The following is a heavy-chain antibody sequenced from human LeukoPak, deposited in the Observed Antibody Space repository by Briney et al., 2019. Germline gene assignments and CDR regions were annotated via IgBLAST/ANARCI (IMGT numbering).Heavy chain of an antibody. CDR1: GFTVSSNY. Sequence: GGSLRLSCAASGFTVSSNYTRWVRQAPGRGLEWVSVIYSGGSTYYADSVKGRFTISRDNSKNTLYLQMNSLRAEDTAVYYCARGRPYYYDSSGYYPYDAFDIWGQGTMVTVSS. J-gene: IGHJ3*02. CDR2: IYSGGST. D-gene: IGHD3-22*01. CDR3: ARGRPYYYDSSGYYPYDAFDI. V-gene: IGHV3-53*01.